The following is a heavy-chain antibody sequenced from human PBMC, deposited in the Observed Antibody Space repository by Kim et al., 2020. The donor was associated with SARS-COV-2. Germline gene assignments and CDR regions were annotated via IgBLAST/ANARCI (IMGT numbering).Heavy chain of an antibody. Sequence: SETLSLTCTVSGGSISSGGYYWGWIRQHPGKGLEWIGYIYYSGSTYYNPSLKSRVTISVDTSKNQFSLKLSSVTAADTAVYYCARGYSSSGYFCFDPWGQGDLVSVSS. CDR2: IYYSGST. CDR3: ARGYSSSGYFCFDP. D-gene: IGHD6-13*01. V-gene: IGHV4-31*03. CDR1: GGSISSGGYY. J-gene: IGHJ5*02.